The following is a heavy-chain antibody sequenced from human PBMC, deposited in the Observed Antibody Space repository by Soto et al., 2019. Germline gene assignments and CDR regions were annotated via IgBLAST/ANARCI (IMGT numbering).Heavy chain of an antibody. Sequence: EVQLVESGGGLVKPGGSLRLSCAASGFTFSNAWMSWVRQAPGKGLEWVGRIKSKTDGGTTDYAAPVKGRFTISRDDSKNTLYLQMNSLKTEDTAVYYCTTTYYYDSSEDYWGQGTLVTVSS. CDR1: GFTFSNAW. CDR2: IKSKTDGGTT. V-gene: IGHV3-15*01. CDR3: TTTYYYDSSEDY. J-gene: IGHJ4*02. D-gene: IGHD3-22*01.